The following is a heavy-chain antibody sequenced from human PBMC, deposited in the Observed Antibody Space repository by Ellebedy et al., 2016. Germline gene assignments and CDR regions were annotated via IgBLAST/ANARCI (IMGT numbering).Heavy chain of an antibody. V-gene: IGHV3-30*18. Sequence: GGSLRLXCAASGFTFSSYGMHWVRQAPGKGLEWVAVISYDGSNKYYADSVKGRFTISRDNSKNTLYLQMNSLRAEDTAVYYCAKDRGSCPGDYWGQGTLVTVSS. J-gene: IGHJ4*02. CDR3: AKDRGSCPGDY. CDR2: ISYDGSNK. CDR1: GFTFSSYG. D-gene: IGHD2-15*01.